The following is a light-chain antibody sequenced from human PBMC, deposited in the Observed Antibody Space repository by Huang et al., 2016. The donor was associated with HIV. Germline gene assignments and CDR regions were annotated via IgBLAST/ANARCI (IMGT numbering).Light chain of an antibody. Sequence: ETVLTQSTATLSLSPGERATLSCRASQSVNSYLAWYQQKPGQTPRLLIYDASNRATGIPARFSGSGSGTDFTLTISSLEPEDFAVYYCQQRKYWPPITFGQGTRLEIK. V-gene: IGKV3-11*01. CDR2: DAS. J-gene: IGKJ5*01. CDR1: QSVNSY. CDR3: QQRKYWPPIT.